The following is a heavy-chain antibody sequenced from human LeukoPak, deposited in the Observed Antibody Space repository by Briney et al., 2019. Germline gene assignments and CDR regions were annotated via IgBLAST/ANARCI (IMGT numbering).Heavy chain of an antibody. CDR3: ARLGGPHYYYYGMDA. CDR1: GGSISSGGYY. CDR2: IYYSGST. Sequence: SETLSLTCTVSGGSISSGGYYWSWIRQHPGKGLEWIGYIYYSGSTYYNPSLKSRVTISVDTSKNQFSLKLSPVTAADTAVYYCARLGGPHYYYYGMDAWGQGTTVTVSS. J-gene: IGHJ6*02. V-gene: IGHV4-31*03.